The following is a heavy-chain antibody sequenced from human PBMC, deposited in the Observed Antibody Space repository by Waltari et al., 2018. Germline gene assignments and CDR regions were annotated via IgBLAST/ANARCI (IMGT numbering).Heavy chain of an antibody. CDR2: IIPIFGTA. J-gene: IGHJ6*02. V-gene: IGHV1-69*08. D-gene: IGHD6-13*01. Sequence: QVQLVQSGAEVKKPGSSVKVSCKASGGTFSSYAISWVRQAPGQGLEWMGRIIPIFGTANYAQKFQGRVTITADKSTSTAYMELSSLRSEDTAVYYCARETSSSWYDYYYYGMDVWGQETTVTVSS. CDR1: GGTFSSYA. CDR3: ARETSSSWYDYYYYGMDV.